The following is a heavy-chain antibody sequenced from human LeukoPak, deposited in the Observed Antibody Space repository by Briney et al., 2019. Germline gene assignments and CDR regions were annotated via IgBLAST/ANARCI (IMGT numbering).Heavy chain of an antibody. CDR3: AREANYDFWSGYPRAFDI. Sequence: GGSLRLSCAASGFTFSSYSMNWVRQASGKGLEWVSSISSSSYIYYADSVKGRFTISRDNAKNSLYLQMNSLRAEDTAVYYCAREANYDFWSGYPRAFDIWGQGTMVTVSS. J-gene: IGHJ3*02. CDR2: ISSSSYI. CDR1: GFTFSSYS. V-gene: IGHV3-21*01. D-gene: IGHD3-3*01.